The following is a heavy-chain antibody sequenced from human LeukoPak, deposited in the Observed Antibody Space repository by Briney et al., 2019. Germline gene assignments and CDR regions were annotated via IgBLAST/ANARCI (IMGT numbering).Heavy chain of an antibody. V-gene: IGHV1-2*02. D-gene: IGHD6-19*01. CDR1: GYTFTGYY. CDR2: INPNSGGT. Sequence: GASVKVSCRASGYTFTGYYMHWVRQAPGQGLEWMGWINPNSGGTNYAQKFQGRVTMTRDTSISTAYMELSRLRSDDTAVYYCARVREQWLVYDAFDIWGRGTMVTVSS. J-gene: IGHJ3*02. CDR3: ARVREQWLVYDAFDI.